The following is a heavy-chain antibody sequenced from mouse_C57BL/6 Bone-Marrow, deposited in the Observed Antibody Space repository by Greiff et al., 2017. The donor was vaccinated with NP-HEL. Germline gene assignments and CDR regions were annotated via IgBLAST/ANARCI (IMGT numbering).Heavy chain of an antibody. CDR3: ATRFGFITMVVEGGYWYFDV. J-gene: IGHJ1*03. D-gene: IGHD1-1*01. Sequence: QVQLKQSGAELARPGASVKLSCKASGYTFTSYGISWVKQRTGQGLEWIGEIYPRSGNTYYNEKFKGKATLTADKSSSTAYMELRSLTSEDSAVYCCATRFGFITMVVEGGYWYFDVWGTGTTVTVSS. CDR2: IYPRSGNT. CDR1: GYTFTSYG. V-gene: IGHV1-81*01.